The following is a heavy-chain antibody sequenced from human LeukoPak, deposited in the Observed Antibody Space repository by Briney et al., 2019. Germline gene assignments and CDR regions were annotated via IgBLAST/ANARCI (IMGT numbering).Heavy chain of an antibody. CDR2: VSSGGST. CDR1: GGSISSYY. J-gene: IGHJ4*02. CDR3: AKSHYDVLTGYFYFDL. V-gene: IGHV4-4*09. Sequence: SETLSLTCTVSGGSISSYYWSWIRRPPGKALEWIGYVSSGGSTRYNPSLKSRVTMSIDTSKNQFSLKLNSVTAADTAEYYCAKSHYDVLTGYFYFDLWGQGTLVTVSS. D-gene: IGHD3-9*01.